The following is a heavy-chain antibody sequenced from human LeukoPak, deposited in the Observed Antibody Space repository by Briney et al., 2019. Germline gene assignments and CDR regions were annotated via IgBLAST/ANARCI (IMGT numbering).Heavy chain of an antibody. CDR3: AVGVTTWHRDAFDI. D-gene: IGHD1-26*01. J-gene: IGHJ3*02. Sequence: SETLSLTCTVSGGSIRSYYWSWIRQPPGKGLEWIGYIYYSGSTNYNPSLKSRVTISVDTSKNQFSLKLSSVTAADTAVYYCAVGVTTWHRDAFDIWGQGTMVTVSS. CDR1: GGSIRSYY. V-gene: IGHV4-59*08. CDR2: IYYSGST.